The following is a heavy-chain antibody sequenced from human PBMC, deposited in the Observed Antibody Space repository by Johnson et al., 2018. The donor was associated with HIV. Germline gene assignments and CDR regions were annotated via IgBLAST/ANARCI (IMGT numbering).Heavy chain of an antibody. V-gene: IGHV3-30*04. CDR2: ISYDGSNK. D-gene: IGHD1-26*01. CDR1: GFTFSSYV. Sequence: QVQLVESGGGVVQPGRSLRLSCAASGFTFSSYVMHWVCQAPGKGLEWVAFISYDGSNKYYADSVKGRFTISRDNSKNTLYLQMNSLRAEDAAVYYCARGRGELLGGAFDIWGQGTMVTVSS. J-gene: IGHJ3*02. CDR3: ARGRGELLGGAFDI.